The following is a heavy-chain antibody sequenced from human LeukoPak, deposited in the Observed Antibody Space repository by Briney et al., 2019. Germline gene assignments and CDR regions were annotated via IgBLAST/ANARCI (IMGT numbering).Heavy chain of an antibody. CDR3: TRDSGTYNWFDP. Sequence: PGRSLRLSCAASGFTFSGSAIHWVRQSSGKGLEWVGQIDKKDKGYATATAYAASVTGRFTISRDDSINTACLQMKSLRTEDTALYYCTRDSGTYNWFDPWGQGTLVTASS. D-gene: IGHD1-26*01. J-gene: IGHJ5*02. CDR1: GFTFSGSA. V-gene: IGHV3-73*01. CDR2: IDKKDKGYATAT.